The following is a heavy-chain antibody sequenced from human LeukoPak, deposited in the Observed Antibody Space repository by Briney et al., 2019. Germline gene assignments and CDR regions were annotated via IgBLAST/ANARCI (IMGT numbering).Heavy chain of an antibody. D-gene: IGHD2-15*01. V-gene: IGHV1-2*02. CDR3: TRAAYCSGGSCSDWFDP. J-gene: IGHJ5*02. CDR2: INPNSGGT. Sequence: ASVKVSCKASGYTFTGNYMYWVRPAPGQGLEWMGWINPNSGGTNYAQKFQGRVTMTRDTSISTAYMELSRLRSDDTAVYYCTRAAYCSGGSCSDWFDPWGQGTLVTVSS. CDR1: GYTFTGNY.